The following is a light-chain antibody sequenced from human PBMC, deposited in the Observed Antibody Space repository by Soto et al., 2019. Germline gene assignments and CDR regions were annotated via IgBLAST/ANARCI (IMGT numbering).Light chain of an antibody. Sequence: QSALTQSASVSGSPGQSITISCTGTSSDVGSYNYVSWYQQHPGKAPKLMLYDVSNRPSGVSNRFSGSKSGNTASLTISGLQAEDEADYYCSSYTSSSTLVFGGGTKLTVL. V-gene: IGLV2-14*01. CDR2: DVS. CDR3: SSYTSSSTLV. J-gene: IGLJ2*01. CDR1: SSDVGSYNY.